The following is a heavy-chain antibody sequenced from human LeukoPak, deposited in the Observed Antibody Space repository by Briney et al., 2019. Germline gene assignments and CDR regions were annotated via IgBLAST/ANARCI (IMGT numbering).Heavy chain of an antibody. Sequence: AGGSLRLSCAASGFTFNSYWMSWVRQAPGKGLEWVANIKQDGSEKYYVDSVKGRFTISRDNAKNSLYLQMNSLRAEDTAVYYCARDRYDSIYWGQGTLVTVSS. CDR1: GFTFNSYW. J-gene: IGHJ4*02. CDR3: ARDRYDSIY. V-gene: IGHV3-7*01. CDR2: IKQDGSEK. D-gene: IGHD3-22*01.